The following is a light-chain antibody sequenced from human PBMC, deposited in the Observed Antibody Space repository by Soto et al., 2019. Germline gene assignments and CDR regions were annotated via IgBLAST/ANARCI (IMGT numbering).Light chain of an antibody. V-gene: IGKV3-20*01. J-gene: IGKJ1*01. CDR3: QQYGSSPWT. CDR2: GAS. Sequence: EIVLTQSPGTLSLSPGEGATLSCRASQSVSSNYLAWYQQKPGQAPRLLIYGASSRATGIPARFSGSGSGTDFTLTISRLGPEDFAVYYCQQYGSSPWTFGQGTKVEIK. CDR1: QSVSSNY.